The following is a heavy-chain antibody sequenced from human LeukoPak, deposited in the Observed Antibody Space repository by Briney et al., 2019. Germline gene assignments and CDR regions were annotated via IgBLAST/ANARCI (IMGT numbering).Heavy chain of an antibody. D-gene: IGHD4-17*01. Sequence: GGSLRLSCAASGFTVSSNYMSWVRQAPGKGLEWVSVIYSGGTTYYADSVKGRFTISRDNSKNTLYLQMNSLRAEDTAVYYCARVDYGHSQYFQHWGQGTLVTVSS. J-gene: IGHJ1*01. V-gene: IGHV3-53*01. CDR2: IYSGGTT. CDR1: GFTVSSNY. CDR3: ARVDYGHSQYFQH.